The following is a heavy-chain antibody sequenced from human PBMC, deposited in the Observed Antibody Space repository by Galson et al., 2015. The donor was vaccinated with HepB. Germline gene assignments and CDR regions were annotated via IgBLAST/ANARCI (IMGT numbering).Heavy chain of an antibody. J-gene: IGHJ4*02. Sequence: SVKVSCKASGYTFTSYAMHWVRQAPGQRLEWMGWINAGNGNTKYSQKFQGRVTITADESTSTAYMELSSLRSEDTAVYYCARSRQAGARLRGYSYGYPWGGFDYWGQGTLVTVSS. CDR3: ARSRQAGARLRGYSYGYPWGGFDY. CDR2: INAGNGNT. V-gene: IGHV1-3*01. D-gene: IGHD5-18*01. CDR1: GYTFTSYA.